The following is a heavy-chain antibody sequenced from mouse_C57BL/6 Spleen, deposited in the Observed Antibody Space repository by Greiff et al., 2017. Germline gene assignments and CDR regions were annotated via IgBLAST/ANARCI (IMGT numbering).Heavy chain of an antibody. J-gene: IGHJ1*03. CDR3: ARDYYGSDWYFDV. Sequence: VQLQQSGAELVRPGASVKLSCTASGFNIKDYYMHWVKQRPEQGLEWIGRIDPEDGDTEYAPKFQGKATMTADTSSNTAYLQLSSLTSEDTAIYYCARDYYGSDWYFDVWGTGTTVTVSS. D-gene: IGHD1-1*01. CDR1: GFNIKDYY. CDR2: IDPEDGDT. V-gene: IGHV14-1*01.